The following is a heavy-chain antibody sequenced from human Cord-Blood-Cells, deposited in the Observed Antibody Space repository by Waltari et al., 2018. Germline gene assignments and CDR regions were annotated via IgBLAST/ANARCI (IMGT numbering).Heavy chain of an antibody. CDR1: VGSISSSSYY. D-gene: IGHD6-6*01. CDR2: IYYSVRS. Sequence: QLQLQESGPGLVQPSETLSLTCTVPVGSISSSSYYWCWILQPPGKGLEWIGGIYYSVRSYYNPSLKSRVTIAVDTAKNQFSVKLSSVTAADAAVYYCARNPLAARRGTGEVDYWGQGTLVTVSS. V-gene: IGHV4-39*01. CDR3: ARNPLAARRGTGEVDY. J-gene: IGHJ4*02.